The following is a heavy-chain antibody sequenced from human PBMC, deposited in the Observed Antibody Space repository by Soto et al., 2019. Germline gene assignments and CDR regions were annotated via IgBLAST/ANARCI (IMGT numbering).Heavy chain of an antibody. J-gene: IGHJ6*02. D-gene: IGHD2-15*01. CDR3: ARGDREDIAVVIGARPGEYGVDV. CDR1: GLTFRIYA. CDR2: ISYDGSNK. V-gene: IGHV3-30-3*01. Sequence: ESGGGVVQPGRSLRLSCAVSGLTFRIYAMHWVRQAPGKGLECVAVISYDGSNKFYRDSVKGRFTIYRDNSKNTLYLQINSLRYEDTAVYYCARGDREDIAVVIGARPGEYGVDVWGQGTTVTVPS.